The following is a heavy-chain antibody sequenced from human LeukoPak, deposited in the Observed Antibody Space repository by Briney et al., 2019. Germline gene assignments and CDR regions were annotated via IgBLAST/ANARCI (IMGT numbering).Heavy chain of an antibody. D-gene: IGHD1-26*01. CDR1: GYTFTDYGYY. V-gene: IGHV1-2*06. CDR3: ARDVSSTPSWEFDY. J-gene: IGHJ4*02. Sequence: ASVKVSCKASGYTFTDYGYYIHWVRQAPGQGLEWMGRINANSGVTEYQQKFQGRVTMTRDTSVSTAYVEVNWLISDDTAIYYCARDVSSTPSWEFDYWGQGTLVTVSS. CDR2: INANSGVT.